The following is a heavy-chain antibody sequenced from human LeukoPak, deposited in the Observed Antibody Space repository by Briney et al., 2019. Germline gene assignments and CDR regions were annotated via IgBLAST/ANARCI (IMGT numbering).Heavy chain of an antibody. V-gene: IGHV4-61*01. CDR3: ARTTEAHSWRTRYYDYYMDV. D-gene: IGHD6-13*01. CDR2: IYYSGST. J-gene: IGHJ6*03. CDR1: GGSISSSSYY. Sequence: SETLSLTCTVSGGSISSSSYYWSWIRQPPGKGLEWIGYIYYSGSTNYNPSLKSRVTISVDTSKNQFSLKLSSVTAADTAVYYCARTTEAHSWRTRYYDYYMDVWGKGTTVTVSS.